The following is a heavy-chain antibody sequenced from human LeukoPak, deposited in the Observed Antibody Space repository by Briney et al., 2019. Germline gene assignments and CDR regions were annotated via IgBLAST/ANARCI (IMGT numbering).Heavy chain of an antibody. CDR3: AKDGVAARRGNYYYYYMDV. Sequence: GGSLRLSCAASGFTFSSYAMSWVRQAPGKGLEWVSAISGSGGSTYYADSVKGRFTISRDNSKNTLYLQMNSLRAEDTAVYYCAKDGVAARRGNYYYYYMDVWGKGTTVTVSS. V-gene: IGHV3-23*01. CDR1: GFTFSSYA. D-gene: IGHD6-6*01. J-gene: IGHJ6*03. CDR2: ISGSGGST.